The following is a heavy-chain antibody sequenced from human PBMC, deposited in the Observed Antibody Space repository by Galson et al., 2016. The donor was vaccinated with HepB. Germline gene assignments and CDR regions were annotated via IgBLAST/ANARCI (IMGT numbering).Heavy chain of an antibody. V-gene: IGHV4-59*12. Sequence: SETLFLTCTVSGASIRRYYWSWIRQSPGKGLEWIGFIYHLGNTDYNPSLESRVTISLDTSKSLFSLIVRSVTAADTAFYYCATITFAHGFDIWGQGAAVTVSS. D-gene: IGHD3-10*01. CDR1: GASIRRYY. J-gene: IGHJ3*02. CDR2: IYHLGNT. CDR3: ATITFAHGFDI.